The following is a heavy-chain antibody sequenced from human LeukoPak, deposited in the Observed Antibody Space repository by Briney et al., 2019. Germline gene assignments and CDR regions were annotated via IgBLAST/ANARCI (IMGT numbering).Heavy chain of an antibody. J-gene: IGHJ4*02. Sequence: SETLSLTCTVSGGSSSSYYWSWIRQPPGKGLEWIGYIYYSGTTNYNPSLKSRVTISVDTSKNQFSLKLSSVTAADTAVYYCARLGGSSSWFDYWGQGTLVTVSS. CDR1: GGSSSSYY. D-gene: IGHD6-13*01. V-gene: IGHV4-59*01. CDR3: ARLGGSSSWFDY. CDR2: IYYSGTT.